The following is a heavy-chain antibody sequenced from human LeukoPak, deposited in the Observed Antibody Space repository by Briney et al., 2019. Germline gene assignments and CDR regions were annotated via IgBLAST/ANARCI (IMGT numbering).Heavy chain of an antibody. V-gene: IGHV1-2*06. CDR3: ARTIVGATRHDY. Sequence: ASVKVSCKASGYTFTGYYMHWVRRAPGQGLEWMGRINPNSGGTNYAQKFQGRVTMTRDTSISTAYMELSRLRSDDTAVYYCARTIVGATRHDYWGQGTLVTVSS. CDR2: INPNSGGT. J-gene: IGHJ4*02. CDR1: GYTFTGYY. D-gene: IGHD1-26*01.